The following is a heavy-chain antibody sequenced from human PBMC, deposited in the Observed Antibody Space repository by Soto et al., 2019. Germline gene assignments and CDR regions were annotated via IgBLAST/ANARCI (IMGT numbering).Heavy chain of an antibody. D-gene: IGHD5-12*01. J-gene: IGHJ4*02. CDR3: ARHMYRAYDSCFDY. CDR2: IYYSGST. V-gene: IGHV4-59*08. CDR1: GGSISSYY. Sequence: SETLSLTCTVSGGSISSYYWNWIRQPPGKGLEWIGYIYYSGSTNYNPSLKSRVTISVDTSKNQFSLNLSSVTAADTAVYYCARHMYRAYDSCFDYWGQGTLVTVSS.